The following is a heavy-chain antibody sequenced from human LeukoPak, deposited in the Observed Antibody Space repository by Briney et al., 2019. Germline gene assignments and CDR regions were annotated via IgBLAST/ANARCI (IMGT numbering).Heavy chain of an antibody. Sequence: PGGSLRLSCAASGFTFSSNYMSWVRQAPGKGLEWVSVIYSGGNTYYADSVKGRFTISRDNSKNTLYLQMNSLRAEDTAVYYCVKDYRYNSHFDYWGQGTLVTVSS. CDR3: VKDYRYNSHFDY. CDR2: IYSGGNT. V-gene: IGHV3-66*01. D-gene: IGHD3-16*02. CDR1: GFTFSSNY. J-gene: IGHJ4*02.